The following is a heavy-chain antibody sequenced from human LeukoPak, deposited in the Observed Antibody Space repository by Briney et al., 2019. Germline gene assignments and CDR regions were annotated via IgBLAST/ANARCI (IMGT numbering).Heavy chain of an antibody. CDR3: ARHRYSGSDTQGFDY. CDR1: GYIFANYW. CDR2: IYPDDSDT. D-gene: IGHD5-12*01. V-gene: IGHV5-51*01. J-gene: IGHJ4*02. Sequence: GASLKISCKGSGYIFANYWIAWVRQMPGKGLEWMGIIYPDDSDTRYSPSFEGQVTISADKSISTGYLQWSSLKASDTAMYFCARHRYSGSDTQGFDYWGQGTLVTVSS.